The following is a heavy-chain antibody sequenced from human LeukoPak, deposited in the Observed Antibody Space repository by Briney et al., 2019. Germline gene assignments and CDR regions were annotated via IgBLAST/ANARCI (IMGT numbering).Heavy chain of an antibody. D-gene: IGHD2-8*02. V-gene: IGHV3-13*01. CDR2: IGTAGNT. J-gene: IGHJ3*01. Sequence: GGSLRLSRAASGFTFRAYDMQWVRQPIGGGLQWVSAIGTAGNTFYADSVKGRFTISRDNVKNSLYLQMNALRVVDTALYYCARVRVGSGGLDLWGQGTLVTVSS. CDR1: GFTFRAYD. CDR3: ARVRVGSGGLDL.